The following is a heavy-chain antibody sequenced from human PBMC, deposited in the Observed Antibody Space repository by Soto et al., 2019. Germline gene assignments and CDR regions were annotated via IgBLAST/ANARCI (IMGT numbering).Heavy chain of an antibody. CDR3: ARDRGYDAHDYYYNAMDV. J-gene: IGHJ6*02. V-gene: IGHV3-21*01. D-gene: IGHD5-12*01. CDR1: GFTFRTYT. Sequence: EVQLVESGGGLVKPGGSLRLSCISSGFTFRTYTMNWVRQAPGKGLEWVSGIRGFSPYTFYAESVRGLFTISRDNPKNSVFLHMDSQKAEDTAVYYCARDRGYDAHDYYYNAMDVWGQVATVTDSS. CDR2: IRGFSPYT.